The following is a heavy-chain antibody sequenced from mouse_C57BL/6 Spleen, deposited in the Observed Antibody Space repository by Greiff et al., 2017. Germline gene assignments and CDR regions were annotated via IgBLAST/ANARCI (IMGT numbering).Heavy chain of an antibody. J-gene: IGHJ1*03. V-gene: IGHV1-42*01. CDR1: GYSFTGYY. Sequence: VQLKESGPELVKPGASVKISCKASGYSFTGYYMNWVKQSPEKSLEWIGEINPSTGGTTYNQKFKAKATLTVDKSSSTAYMQLKSLTSEDSAVYYCARSAVWYFDVWGTGTTVTVSS. D-gene: IGHD1-1*01. CDR3: ARSAVWYFDV. CDR2: INPSTGGT.